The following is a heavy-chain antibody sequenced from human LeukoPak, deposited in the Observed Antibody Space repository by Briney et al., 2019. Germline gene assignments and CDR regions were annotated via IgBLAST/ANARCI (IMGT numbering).Heavy chain of an antibody. V-gene: IGHV4-39*01. J-gene: IGHJ5*02. D-gene: IGHD6-13*01. CDR2: IYYSGST. Sequence: SETLSLTCTVSGGSISSSSYYWGWIRQPPGKGLEWIGSIYYSGSTYYNPSLKSRVTISVDTSKNQFSLKLSSVTAADTAVYYCARKIAAAGTGNWFDPWGQGTLVTVS. CDR3: ARKIAAAGTGNWFDP. CDR1: GGSISSSSYY.